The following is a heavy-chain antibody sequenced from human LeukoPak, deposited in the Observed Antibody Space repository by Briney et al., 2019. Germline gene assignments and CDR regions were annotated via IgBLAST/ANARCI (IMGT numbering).Heavy chain of an antibody. CDR2: ISSSTSYI. V-gene: IGHV3-21*04. CDR1: GFTFSSFG. Sequence: GGSLRLSCAASGFTFSSFGMNWVRQAPGKGLEWVSSISSSTSYIYYADSVKGRFTISRDNSKNTLYLQMNSLSADDTAIYYCAREPTLWGQGTLVTVSS. J-gene: IGHJ4*02. CDR3: AREPTL.